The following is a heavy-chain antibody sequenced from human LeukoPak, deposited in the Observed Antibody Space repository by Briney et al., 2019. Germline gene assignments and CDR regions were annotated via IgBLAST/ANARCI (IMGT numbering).Heavy chain of an antibody. CDR3: ARDRSSGWYVDYYYYYMDV. V-gene: IGHV1-2*02. D-gene: IGHD6-19*01. CDR2: INPNSGGT. CDR1: GYTFSGYY. J-gene: IGHJ6*03. Sequence: ASVKVSCKASGYTFSGYYMYWVRQAPGQGLEWMGWINPNSGGTNYAQKFQGRVTMTRDMSTSTVYMELSSLRSDDTAVYYCARDRSSGWYVDYYYYYMDVWGKGTTVTISS.